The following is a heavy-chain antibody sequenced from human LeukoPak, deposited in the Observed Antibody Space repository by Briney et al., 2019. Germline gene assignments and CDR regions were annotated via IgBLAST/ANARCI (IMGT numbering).Heavy chain of an antibody. Sequence: ASVKVSCKASGYTFTSYDINWVRQATGQGLEWMGWMNPNSGNTGYARKFQGRVTMTRSTSISTAYMELSSLRSEDTAVYYCATHSGYRSSDYWGQGTLVTVSS. V-gene: IGHV1-8*01. D-gene: IGHD5-12*01. J-gene: IGHJ4*02. CDR1: GYTFTSYD. CDR3: ATHSGYRSSDY. CDR2: MNPNSGNT.